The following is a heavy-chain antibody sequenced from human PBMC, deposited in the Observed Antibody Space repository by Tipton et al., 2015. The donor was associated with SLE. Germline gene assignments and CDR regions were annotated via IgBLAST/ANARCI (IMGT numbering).Heavy chain of an antibody. J-gene: IGHJ3*02. CDR2: INSDGSST. CDR1: GFTFSSYW. Sequence: SLRLSCAASGFTFSSYWMHWVRQAPGKGLVWVSRINSDGSSTSYADSVKGRFTISRDNSKNSLYLQMNSLRTEDTALYYCAKAYCSSTSCGPDVAAFDIWGQGTMVTVSS. V-gene: IGHV3-74*01. CDR3: AKAYCSSTSCGPDVAAFDI. D-gene: IGHD2-2*01.